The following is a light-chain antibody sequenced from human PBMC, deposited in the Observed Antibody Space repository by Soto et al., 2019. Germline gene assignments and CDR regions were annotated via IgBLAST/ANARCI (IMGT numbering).Light chain of an antibody. V-gene: IGKV1-5*01. CDR2: DAF. CDR3: QQYNATSYT. J-gene: IGKJ2*01. CDR1: ESISHW. Sequence: IQMTQSPSSLSASEGDRVTITCRASESISHWLAWYQVKPGKVPKLLIYDAFILERGVPSRFSGSGFRTDFTLTITSLQPDDFATYYCQQYNATSYTFGPGTKLDMK.